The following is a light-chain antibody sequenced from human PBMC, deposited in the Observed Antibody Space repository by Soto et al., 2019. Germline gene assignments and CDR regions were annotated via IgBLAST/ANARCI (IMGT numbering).Light chain of an antibody. V-gene: IGLV2-14*03. CDR1: SSDLGRYNY. J-gene: IGLJ1*01. CDR3: SSYKSTNTEV. CDR2: DVS. Sequence: SVLTHPASLSGSLGQSISISCTGTSSDLGRYNYVSWYQQYLGKAPKLIIYDVSSRPSGVSNRFSGSKSGNTASLTISGLQAEDEDDYYCSSYKSTNTEVLGTGTKVTVL.